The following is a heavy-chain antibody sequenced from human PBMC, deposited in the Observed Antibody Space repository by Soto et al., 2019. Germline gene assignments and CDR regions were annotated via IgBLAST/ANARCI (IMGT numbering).Heavy chain of an antibody. J-gene: IGHJ4*02. CDR1: GFSLSANRMR. V-gene: IGHV2-70*04. CDR2: IDWDDCK. Sequence: GSGPTLVNPTQTLTLTCTFSGFSLSANRMRVSWVRQPPGKALEWLARIDWDDCKFYTMSLKTRLAISKDTSKNQVVLTMTNVAPVDTATYYCARLIPGDTTDYWGQGTLVTVSS. D-gene: IGHD2-21*02. CDR3: ARLIPGDTTDY.